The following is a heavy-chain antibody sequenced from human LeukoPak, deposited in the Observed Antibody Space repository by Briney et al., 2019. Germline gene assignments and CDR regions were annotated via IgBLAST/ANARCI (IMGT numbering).Heavy chain of an antibody. V-gene: IGHV3-30-3*01. Sequence: GGSLRLFCAASGSTFSSYAMHWVRQAPGKGLEWVAVISYDGSNKYYADSVKGRFTISRDNSKNTLYLQMNSLRAEDTAVYYCAGGTTVVVGDYWGQGTLVTVSS. CDR2: ISYDGSNK. D-gene: IGHD4-23*01. CDR1: GSTFSSYA. CDR3: AGGTTVVVGDY. J-gene: IGHJ4*02.